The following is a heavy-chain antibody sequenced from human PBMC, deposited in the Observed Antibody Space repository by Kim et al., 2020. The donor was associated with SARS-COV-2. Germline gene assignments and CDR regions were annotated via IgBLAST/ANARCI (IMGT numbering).Heavy chain of an antibody. V-gene: IGHV7-4-1*02. D-gene: IGHD6-19*01. J-gene: IGHJ6*02. CDR3: ARDSAAMYSSGWYGGMDV. Sequence: GASVMVSCKASGYTFTSYAMNWVRQAPGQGLEWMGWINTNTGNPTYAQGFTGRFVFSLDTSVSTADLQISSLKAEDTAVYYCARDSAAMYSSGWYGGMDVWGQGTTVTVSS. CDR2: INTNTGNP. CDR1: GYTFTSYA.